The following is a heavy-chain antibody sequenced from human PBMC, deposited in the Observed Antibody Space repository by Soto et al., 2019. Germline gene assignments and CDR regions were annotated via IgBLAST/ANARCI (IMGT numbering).Heavy chain of an antibody. D-gene: IGHD6-6*01. V-gene: IGHV3-7*01. CDR2: IKEDGSEK. Sequence: XSLRVSCSAAGFTFSGDWSTWVIQAPGKGLEWVPNIKEDGSEKYLVDSVKGRFTTSRDNAKNSLSLQMNSLRAEDTAVYYCARGIAARPAPCDYWGQGPLVTVSS. J-gene: IGHJ4*02. CDR3: ARGIAARPAPCDY. CDR1: GFTFSGDW.